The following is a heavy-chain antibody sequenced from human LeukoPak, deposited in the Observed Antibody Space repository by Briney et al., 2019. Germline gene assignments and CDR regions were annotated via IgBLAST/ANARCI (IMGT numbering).Heavy chain of an antibody. V-gene: IGHV1-2*02. CDR1: GYTFTSYG. CDR3: ARSSGWKYNIDY. CDR2: INPNSGGT. D-gene: IGHD6-19*01. Sequence: ASVKVSCKASGYTFTSYGISWVRQAPGQGLEGMGWINPNSGGTNYAQKFQGRVTMTRDTSISTAYMELSRLRSDDTAMYYCARSSGWKYNIDYWGQGTLVTVSS. J-gene: IGHJ4*02.